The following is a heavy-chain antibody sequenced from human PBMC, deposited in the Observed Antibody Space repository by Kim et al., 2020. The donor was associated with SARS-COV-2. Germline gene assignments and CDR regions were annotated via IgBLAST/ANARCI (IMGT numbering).Heavy chain of an antibody. CDR2: IYPGDYDS. Sequence: GESLKISCKGSGYSFTSYWIGWVRQMPGKGLEWMGIIYPGDYDSRYSPSFQGQVTISAEKSISNAYLQWSSLKASDTAMYYCARCYFDSIGYRHDAFDIWGQGTMVTVPS. D-gene: IGHD3-22*01. V-gene: IGHV5-51*01. CDR3: ARCYFDSIGYRHDAFDI. J-gene: IGHJ3*02. CDR1: GYSFTSYW.